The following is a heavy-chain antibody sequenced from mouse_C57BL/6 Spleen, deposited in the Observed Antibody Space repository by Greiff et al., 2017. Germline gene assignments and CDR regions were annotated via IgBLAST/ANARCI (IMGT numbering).Heavy chain of an antibody. CDR3: ARHHYDDYAMDY. D-gene: IGHD2-4*01. CDR2: INSDGGST. Sequence: EVKVVESGGGLVQPGESLKLSCESNEYEFPSHDMSWVRKTPEKRLELVAAINSDGGSTYYPDTMERRFIISRDNTKKTLYLQMSSLRSEDTAVYYCARHHYDDYAMDYWGQGTSVTVSS. J-gene: IGHJ4*01. CDR1: EYEFPSHD. V-gene: IGHV5-2*01.